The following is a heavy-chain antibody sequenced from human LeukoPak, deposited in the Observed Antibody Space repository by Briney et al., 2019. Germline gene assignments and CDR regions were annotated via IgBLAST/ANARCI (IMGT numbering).Heavy chain of an antibody. CDR1: GFTFSSYA. CDR2: ISYDGSNK. Sequence: GGSLRLSCAAPGFTFSSYAMHWVRQAPGKGLEWVAVISYDGSNKYYADSVKGRFTISRDNSKNTLYLQMNSLRAEDTAVYYCARESYDYYDSSGYYTWGQGIMVTVSS. J-gene: IGHJ3*01. CDR3: ARESYDYYDSSGYYT. D-gene: IGHD3-22*01. V-gene: IGHV3-30*04.